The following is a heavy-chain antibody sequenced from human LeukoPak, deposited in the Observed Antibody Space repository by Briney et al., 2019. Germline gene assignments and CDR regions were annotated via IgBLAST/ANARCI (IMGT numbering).Heavy chain of an antibody. V-gene: IGHV1-69*04. CDR1: GGTFSSYA. CDR2: IIPILGIA. CDR3: AREKSRGSGYFDY. Sequence: ASVKVSCKASGGTFSSYAISWVRQAPGQGLEWMGRIIPILGIANYAQKFQGRVTITADKSTSTAYMELSSLRSEDTAVYYCAREKSRGSGYFDYWGQGTLVTVSS. J-gene: IGHJ4*02. D-gene: IGHD3-10*01.